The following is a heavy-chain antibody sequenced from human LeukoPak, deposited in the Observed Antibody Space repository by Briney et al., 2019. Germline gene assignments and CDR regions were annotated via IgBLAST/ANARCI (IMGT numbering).Heavy chain of an antibody. Sequence: PGGSLRLSCAASGFTFSSYGMHWVRQAPGKGLEWVAVISYDGSNKYYADSAKGRFTISRDNSKNTLYLQMNSLRAEDTAVYSCARGYCSIANCYAYYYYYGLDVWGQGTTVTVS. V-gene: IGHV3-30*03. J-gene: IGHJ6*02. CDR2: ISYDGSNK. D-gene: IGHD2-2*01. CDR1: GFTFSSYG. CDR3: ARGYCSIANCYAYYYYYGLDV.